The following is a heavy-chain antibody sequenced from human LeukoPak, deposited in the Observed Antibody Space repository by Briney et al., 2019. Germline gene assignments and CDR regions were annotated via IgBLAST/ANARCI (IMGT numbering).Heavy chain of an antibody. V-gene: IGHV3-23*01. CDR3: ARAQRALDY. J-gene: IGHJ4*02. CDR1: GFPITTYA. D-gene: IGHD1-1*01. CDR2: ICGGGTE. Sequence: QPGGSLRLSCAASGFPITTYAANCAPQAPGKALEWVSGICGGGTEYYADSAKGRFIISSDSSQNLVHLQMDSLTVEDTAVYYCARAQRALDYWGQGTLVTVSS.